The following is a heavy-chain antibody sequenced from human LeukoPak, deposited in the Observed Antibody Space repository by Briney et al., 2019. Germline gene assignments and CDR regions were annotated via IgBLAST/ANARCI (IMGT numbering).Heavy chain of an antibody. CDR2: ISGSSSYI. CDR3: ARDVTLSSSWYLSYYYYGMDV. Sequence: GGSLRLSCAASGFTFSSYSMNWVRQAPGKGLERVSSISGSSSYIYYADSVKGRFTISRDNAKNSLYLQMNSLRAEDTAVYYCARDVTLSSSWYLSYYYYGMDVWGQGTTVTVSS. D-gene: IGHD6-13*01. J-gene: IGHJ6*02. V-gene: IGHV3-21*01. CDR1: GFTFSSYS.